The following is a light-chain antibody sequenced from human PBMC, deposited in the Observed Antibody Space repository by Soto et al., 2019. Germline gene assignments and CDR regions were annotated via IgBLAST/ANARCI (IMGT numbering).Light chain of an antibody. Sequence: QSALTQPRSVCGSPGQSVTISCTGTSSDVGGYSYVSWYQQHPGKAPKLMIYDVSKRPSGVPDRFSGSKSGNTASLPISGLQAEDDADYYCCSSAGSYSYVFGTGTKVTVL. CDR1: SSDVGGYSY. CDR3: CSSAGSYSYV. J-gene: IGLJ1*01. V-gene: IGLV2-11*01. CDR2: DVS.